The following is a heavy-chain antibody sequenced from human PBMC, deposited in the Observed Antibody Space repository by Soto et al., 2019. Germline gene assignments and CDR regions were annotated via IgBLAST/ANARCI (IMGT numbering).Heavy chain of an antibody. CDR2: IYYSGST. Sequence: QLQLRESGPGLVKPSETLSLTCTVSGGSISSSSYYWGWIRQPPGKGLEWIGSIYYSGSTYYNPSLQSRVTISVDTSKNQFSLKLSSVTAADTAVYYCARPSRDEFGSRPGKSQYYFDYWGQGTLVTVSS. CDR3: ARPSRDEFGSRPGKSQYYFDY. D-gene: IGHD6-6*01. J-gene: IGHJ4*02. V-gene: IGHV4-39*01. CDR1: GGSISSSSYY.